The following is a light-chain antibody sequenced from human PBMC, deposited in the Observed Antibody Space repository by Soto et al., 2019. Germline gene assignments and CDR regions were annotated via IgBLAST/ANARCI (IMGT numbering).Light chain of an antibody. Sequence: LTQPASVSGSPGQSITISCTGTSSDVGDYNYVSWYQQYPGKAPKLMIYDVSNRPSGVSNRFSGSKSGNTASLTISGLQAEDEADYYCSSYTSSSARVFGTGTKVTVL. V-gene: IGLV2-14*01. CDR1: SSDVGDYNY. CDR2: DVS. J-gene: IGLJ1*01. CDR3: SSYTSSSARV.